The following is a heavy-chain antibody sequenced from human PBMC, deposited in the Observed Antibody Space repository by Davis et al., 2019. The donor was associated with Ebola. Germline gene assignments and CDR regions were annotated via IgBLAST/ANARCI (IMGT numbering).Heavy chain of an antibody. Sequence: GESLKISCAASGFTFSRFPMHWVRQAPGKGLEWVSIISYDGGNKYYADSVKGRFTISRDNSKNTVSLQMNSLRREDTAVYYCARTGGGLLWFGELLYQPGAFDIWGQGTMVTVSS. CDR3: ARTGGGLLWFGELLYQPGAFDI. V-gene: IGHV3-30*04. CDR1: GFTFSRFP. D-gene: IGHD3-10*01. J-gene: IGHJ3*02. CDR2: ISYDGGNK.